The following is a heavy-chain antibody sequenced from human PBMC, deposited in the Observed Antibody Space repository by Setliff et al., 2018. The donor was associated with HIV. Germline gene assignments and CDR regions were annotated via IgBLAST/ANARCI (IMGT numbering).Heavy chain of an antibody. J-gene: IGHJ4*02. Sequence: SETLSLTCTVSGDSISSYYWSWIRQPAGKGLEWIGRVYTSGNTNYNPSLKSRVTMSVDTSKKQFSLKLRSVTAADTAVYYCARRRDGYNSAPWRNDYWGQGTLVTVSS. CDR2: VYTSGNT. CDR1: GDSISSYY. D-gene: IGHD5-12*01. V-gene: IGHV4-4*07. CDR3: ARRRDGYNSAPWRNDY.